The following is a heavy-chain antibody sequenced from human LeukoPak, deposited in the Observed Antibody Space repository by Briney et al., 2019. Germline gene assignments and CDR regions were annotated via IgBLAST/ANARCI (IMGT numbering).Heavy chain of an antibody. D-gene: IGHD3-10*01. CDR3: ARYGSGSTWFDP. CDR1: GGSISSDNYQ. Sequence: PSQTLSLTCTVSGGSISSDNYQWSWIRQPPGKGLEWIGYINYSGSTYYNPSLKSRVTISVDTSKNHFSLKLSSVTAADTAVYYCARYGSGSTWFDPWGQGILVTVSS. V-gene: IGHV4-30-4*01. J-gene: IGHJ5*02. CDR2: INYSGST.